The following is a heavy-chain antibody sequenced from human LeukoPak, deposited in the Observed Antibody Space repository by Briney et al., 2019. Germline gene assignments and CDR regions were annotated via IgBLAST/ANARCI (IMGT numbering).Heavy chain of an antibody. V-gene: IGHV3-11*01. D-gene: IGHD1-14*01. CDR1: GFTFSDYY. Sequence: GGSLRLSCAASGFTFSDYYMSWIRQAPGKGLEWLSYITGDGTVIFYVDSVKGRFSISRDNAKNSLYLQMNSLRDKDTAVYYCARDGRGSGWENADNHHTFSMDVWGQGTTVTVSS. J-gene: IGHJ6*02. CDR2: ITGDGTVI. CDR3: ARDGRGSGWENADNHHTFSMDV.